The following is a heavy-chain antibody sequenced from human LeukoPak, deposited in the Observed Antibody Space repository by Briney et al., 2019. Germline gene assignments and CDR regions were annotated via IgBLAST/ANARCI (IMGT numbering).Heavy chain of an antibody. V-gene: IGHV4-34*01. CDR2: INHSGST. Sequence: SETLSLTCAVYDGSFSGYYWSWIRQPPGKGLEWIGEINHSGSTNYNPSLKSRVTISVDTSKNQFSLKMNSVTAADTAVYYCARGQWFRAFWSRGTPVTVSS. D-gene: IGHD3-10*01. CDR1: DGSFSGYY. CDR3: ARGQWFRAF. J-gene: IGHJ4*02.